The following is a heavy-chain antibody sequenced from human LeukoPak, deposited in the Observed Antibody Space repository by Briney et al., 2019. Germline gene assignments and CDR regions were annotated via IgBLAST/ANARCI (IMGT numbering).Heavy chain of an antibody. Sequence: PSETLSLTCTVSGGSISSGDYYWSWIRQPPGKGLEWIGYIYYSGSTYYNPSLKSRVTISVDTSKNQFSLKLSSVTAADTAAYYCASLVAATPGWFDPWGQGTLVTVSS. V-gene: IGHV4-30-4*08. CDR2: IYYSGST. J-gene: IGHJ5*02. D-gene: IGHD2-15*01. CDR3: ASLVAATPGWFDP. CDR1: GGSISSGDYY.